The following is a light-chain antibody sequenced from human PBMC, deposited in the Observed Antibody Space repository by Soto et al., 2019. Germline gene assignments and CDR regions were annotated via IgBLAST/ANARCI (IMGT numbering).Light chain of an antibody. Sequence: QSALTQPASVSGSPGQSITISCTGTSSDIGASNYVSWYQQQPDKAPKLIIYDVNYRPSGISSRFSGSKSANTASLTISGLQADDEAEYFCSSYALFGGGTKVTVL. J-gene: IGLJ3*02. CDR1: SSDIGASNY. CDR2: DVN. CDR3: SSYAL. V-gene: IGLV2-14*03.